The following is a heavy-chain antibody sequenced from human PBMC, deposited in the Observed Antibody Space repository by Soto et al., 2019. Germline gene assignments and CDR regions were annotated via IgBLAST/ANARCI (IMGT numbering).Heavy chain of an antibody. CDR2: IYYSGSS. D-gene: IGHD1-1*01. CDR1: GGSITSSEYY. V-gene: IGHV4-39*01. CDR3: ASHPLNWSDPDS. J-gene: IGHJ4*02. Sequence: PSETLSLTCTVSGGSITSSEYYWAWIRQPPGKGLQFVGTIYYSGSSYSNPSLKSRLSMSVDTSKNQFSLTMKSVTAADTGVYYCASHPLNWSDPDSWGQGVLVTVSS.